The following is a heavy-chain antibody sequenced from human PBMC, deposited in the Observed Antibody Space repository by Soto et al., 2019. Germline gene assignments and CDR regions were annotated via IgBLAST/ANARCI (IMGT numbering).Heavy chain of an antibody. CDR1: GFTFSSYS. V-gene: IGHV3-23*01. Sequence: GGSLRLSCAASGFTFSSYSMNWVRQAPGKGLEWVSAISGSGGSTYYADSVKGRFTISRDNSKNTLYLQMNSLRAEDTAVYYCAKGVRYCSSTSCYVSSYGMDVWGQGTTVTVSS. CDR3: AKGVRYCSSTSCYVSSYGMDV. CDR2: ISGSGGST. J-gene: IGHJ6*02. D-gene: IGHD2-2*01.